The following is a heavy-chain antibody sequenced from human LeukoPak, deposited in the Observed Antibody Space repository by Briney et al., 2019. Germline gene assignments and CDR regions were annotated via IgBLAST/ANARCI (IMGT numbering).Heavy chain of an antibody. CDR1: GGTFSSNA. CDR2: IIPIFSTA. V-gene: IGHV1-69*13. CDR3: ARSRDRDGYNSAYWYFDL. J-gene: IGHJ2*01. Sequence: GASVKVSCKASGGTFSSNAISWVRQAPGQGLEWMGGIIPIFSTADYAQKFQGRLTINADESTSTAYMELSSLRSEDTAVYYCARSRDRDGYNSAYWYFDLWGRGTLVTVSS. D-gene: IGHD5-24*01.